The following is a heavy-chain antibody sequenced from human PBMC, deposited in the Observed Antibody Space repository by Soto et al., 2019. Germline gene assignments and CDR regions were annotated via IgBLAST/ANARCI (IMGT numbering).Heavy chain of an antibody. CDR2: IYNNGST. J-gene: IGHJ4*02. CDR1: GGPSYDFY. CDR3: ARLLGLHARFDS. D-gene: IGHD2-15*01. Sequence: PWETLSSPCSVSGGPSYDFYWNWFRKTPGEGLEWFGYIYNNGSTNYNPSLKDRVTISVDRSKKQFSLHLSSVNTADRAMYFCARLLGLHARFDSWGQGNLVPVSS. V-gene: IGHV4-59*13.